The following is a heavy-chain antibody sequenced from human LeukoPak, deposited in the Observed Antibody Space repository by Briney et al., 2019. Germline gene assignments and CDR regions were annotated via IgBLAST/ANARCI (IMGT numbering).Heavy chain of an antibody. CDR2: ISPYNGDT. D-gene: IGHD1-26*01. V-gene: IGHV1-18*01. CDR1: GYTFNTYG. CDR3: ARGGLSGIYGIDY. Sequence: ASVKVSCRASGYTFNTYGVTWVRQLPGQGFEWMGWISPYNGDTNYAQKFQGRVTMTTDTLTSTVFMELRSLRSDDTAVYFCARGGLSGIYGIDYWGQGTLVTVSS. J-gene: IGHJ4*02.